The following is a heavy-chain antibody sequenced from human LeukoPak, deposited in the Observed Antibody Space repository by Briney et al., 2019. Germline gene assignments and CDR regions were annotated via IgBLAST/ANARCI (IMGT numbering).Heavy chain of an antibody. CDR2: ISWDSGRI. V-gene: IGHV3-9*01. CDR1: GFTFDDSA. CDR3: ARDEYYDSSGWGFGYYFDY. J-gene: IGHJ4*02. Sequence: PGGSLRLSCAASGFTFDDSAMHWVRQAPGKGLEWVSGISWDSGRIVYGDSVKGRFTISRDNAKNSLYLQMNSLRAEDTAVYYCARDEYYDSSGWGFGYYFDYWGQGTLVTVSS. D-gene: IGHD3-22*01.